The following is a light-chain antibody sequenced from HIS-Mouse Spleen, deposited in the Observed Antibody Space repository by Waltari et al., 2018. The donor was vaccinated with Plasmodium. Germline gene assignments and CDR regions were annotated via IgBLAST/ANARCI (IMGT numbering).Light chain of an antibody. J-gene: IGLJ3*02. V-gene: IGLV2-11*01. Sequence: QSALPQPRSASGSPRQSLTIPSPGPSSDVGGYNYVSWYQQHPGKAPKLMIYDVRKRPSGVPDRFAGSKSGNTASLTISGLQAEDEADYYCCSYAGSYTLVFGGGTKLTVL. CDR3: CSYAGSYTLV. CDR1: SSDVGGYNY. CDR2: DVR.